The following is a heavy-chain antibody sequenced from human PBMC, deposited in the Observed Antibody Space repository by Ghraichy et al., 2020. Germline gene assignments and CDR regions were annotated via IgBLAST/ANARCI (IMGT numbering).Heavy chain of an antibody. V-gene: IGHV1-24*01. CDR3: ATSRIVPAAMRGGYYYYGMDV. J-gene: IGHJ6*02. CDR2: FDPEDGET. CDR1: GYTLTELS. Sequence: ASVKVSCKVSGYTLTELSMHWVRQAPGKGLEWMGGFDPEDGETIYAQKFQGRVTMTEDTSTDTAYMELSSLRSEDTAVYYCATSRIVPAAMRGGYYYYGMDVWGQGTTVTVSS. D-gene: IGHD2-2*01.